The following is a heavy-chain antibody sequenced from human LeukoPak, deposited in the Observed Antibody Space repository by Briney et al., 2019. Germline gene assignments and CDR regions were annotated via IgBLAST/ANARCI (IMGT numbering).Heavy chain of an antibody. D-gene: IGHD3-10*01. CDR1: GFTFSSYG. CDR3: ATHPGDHWFGYLQL. J-gene: IGHJ4*02. Sequence: PGGSLRLSCAASGFTFSSYGMHWVRQAPGKGLEWVANIKQDGIDKYYVDSVKGRFTISRDNAKNSLFLQMNSLKTEDTAVYYCATHPGDHWFGYLQLWGQGTLVTVSS. V-gene: IGHV3-7*01. CDR2: IKQDGIDK.